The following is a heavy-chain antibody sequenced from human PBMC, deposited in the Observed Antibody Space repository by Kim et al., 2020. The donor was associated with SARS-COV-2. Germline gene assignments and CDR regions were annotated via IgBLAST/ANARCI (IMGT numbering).Heavy chain of an antibody. CDR1: GGTFSSYA. CDR3: ARDSPNSSSWTSWFEP. CDR2: IIPILGIA. J-gene: IGHJ5*02. V-gene: IGHV1-69*04. D-gene: IGHD6-13*01. Sequence: SVKVSCKASGGTFSSYAISWVRQAPGQGLEWMGRIIPILGIANYAQKFQGRVTITADKSTSTAYMELSSLRSEDTAVYYCARDSPNSSSWTSWFEPWGQGTLVTVSS.